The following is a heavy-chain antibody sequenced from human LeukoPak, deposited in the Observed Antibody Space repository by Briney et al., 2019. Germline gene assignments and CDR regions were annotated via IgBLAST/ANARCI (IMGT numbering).Heavy chain of an antibody. V-gene: IGHV4-34*01. J-gene: IGHJ6*02. CDR2: INHSGST. Sequence: SETLSLTCAVYGGSFSGYYWSWIRQPPGKGLEWLGEINHSGSTNYNPSLKSRVTISVDTSKNKVSLKLSSVTAADTAVYYCARRRAYCGGDCYSPTDYYYGMDVWGQGTTVTVSS. CDR3: ARRRAYCGGDCYSPTDYYYGMDV. D-gene: IGHD2-21*02. CDR1: GGSFSGYY.